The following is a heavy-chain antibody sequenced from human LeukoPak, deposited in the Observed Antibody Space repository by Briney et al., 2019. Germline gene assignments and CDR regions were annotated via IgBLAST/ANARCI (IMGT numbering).Heavy chain of an antibody. J-gene: IGHJ6*03. CDR1: GYTFTSYG. CDR3: ARALEGGGIAAIQEYYYMDV. CDR2: ISAYNGNT. Sequence: ASVKVSCKASGYTFTSYGISWVRQAPGQGLEWMGWISAYNGNTNYAQKLQGRVTMTTDTSTSTAYMELRSLRSDDTAVYYCARALEGGGIAAIQEYYYMDVWGKGTTVTVSS. V-gene: IGHV1-18*01. D-gene: IGHD6-13*01.